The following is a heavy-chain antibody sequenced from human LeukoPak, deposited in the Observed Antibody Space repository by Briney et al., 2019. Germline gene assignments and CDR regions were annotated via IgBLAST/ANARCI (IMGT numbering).Heavy chain of an antibody. J-gene: IGHJ4*02. Sequence: GGSLRLSCAASGFTFSTYAMSWVRQAPGRGLEWVSIISGSGGTTYYADSVKGRFTISRDNAKNSLYLQMNSLRAEDTAVYYCARDIGGMATKNFDYWGQGTLVTVSS. V-gene: IGHV3-23*01. D-gene: IGHD5-24*01. CDR2: ISGSGGTT. CDR1: GFTFSTYA. CDR3: ARDIGGMATKNFDY.